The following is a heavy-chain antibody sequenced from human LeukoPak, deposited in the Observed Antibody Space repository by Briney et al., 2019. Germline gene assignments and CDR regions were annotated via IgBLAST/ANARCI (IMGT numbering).Heavy chain of an antibody. V-gene: IGHV3-11*04. D-gene: IGHD5-18*01. CDR1: GFTFSDYY. CDR3: ARVSYEQQLWLNHFDY. Sequence: PGGSLRLSCAASGFTFSDYYMSWIRQAPGKGLEWVSYISSSGSTIYYADSVKGRFTISRDNSKNTLYLQMNSLRAEDTAVYYCARVSYEQQLWLNHFDYWGQGTLVTVSS. J-gene: IGHJ4*02. CDR2: ISSSGSTI.